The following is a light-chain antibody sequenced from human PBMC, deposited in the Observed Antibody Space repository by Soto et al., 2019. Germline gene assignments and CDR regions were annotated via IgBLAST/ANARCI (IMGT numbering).Light chain of an antibody. V-gene: IGLV7-46*01. J-gene: IGLJ2*01. CDR3: LLSYSGARYVV. CDR2: DTS. Sequence: QAVVTQEPSLTVSPGGTVTLTCGSSTGAVTSGHYHYWFQQKPGQAPRTLIYDTSNKHSWTPARFSGSLLGGKAALTLSGAQPEDEAEYYCLLSYSGARYVVFGGGTKLTVL. CDR1: TGAVTSGHY.